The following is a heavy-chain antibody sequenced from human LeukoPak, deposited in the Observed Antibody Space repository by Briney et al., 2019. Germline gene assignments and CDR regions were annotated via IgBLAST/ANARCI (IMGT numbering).Heavy chain of an antibody. CDR3: AKDRGSSSYGTYSSGPNWFDP. CDR2: ISYDGSNK. Sequence: GGSLRLSCAASGFTFSSYGMHWVRQAPGKGLEWVAVISYDGSNKYYADSVKGRFTISRDNSKNTLYLQMNSLRAEDTAVYYCAKDRGSSSYGTYSSGPNWFDPWGQGTLVTVSS. D-gene: IGHD6-19*01. J-gene: IGHJ5*02. CDR1: GFTFSSYG. V-gene: IGHV3-30*18.